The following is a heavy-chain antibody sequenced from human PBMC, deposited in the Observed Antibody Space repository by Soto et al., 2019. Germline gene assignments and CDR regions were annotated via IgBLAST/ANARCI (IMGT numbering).Heavy chain of an antibody. D-gene: IGHD2-2*01. V-gene: IGHV1-18*01. J-gene: IGHJ6*02. CDR2: ISAYNGNT. CDR1: GYTFTSYG. CDR3: ARRDCSSTSCNACYYYGMDV. Sequence: QVQLVQSGAEVKKPGASVKVSCKASGYTFTSYGISWVRQAPGQGLEWMGWISAYNGNTNYAQKFQGRVTITADESTSTAYMELSSLRSEDTAVYYCARRDCSSTSCNACYYYGMDVWGPGTTVTVSS.